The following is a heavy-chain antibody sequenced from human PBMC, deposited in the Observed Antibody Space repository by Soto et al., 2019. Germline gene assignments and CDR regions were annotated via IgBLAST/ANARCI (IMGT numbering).Heavy chain of an antibody. V-gene: IGHV1-18*01. D-gene: IGHD3-9*01. Sequence: QVQLVQSGAEVKKPGASVKVSCKASGYTFSSYGISWVRQAPGQGLEWMGWISAYNGNTNYAQKLQGRVTMTTDPSTSTAHMELRSLRSADTAVYYCARGPHSDILTENYDGMDVWGQGTTVTVSS. CDR1: GYTFSSYG. CDR3: ARGPHSDILTENYDGMDV. J-gene: IGHJ6*02. CDR2: ISAYNGNT.